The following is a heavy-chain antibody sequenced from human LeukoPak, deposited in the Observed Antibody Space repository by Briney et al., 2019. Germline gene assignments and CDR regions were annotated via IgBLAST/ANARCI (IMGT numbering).Heavy chain of an antibody. CDR1: GFTFSSYG. Sequence: GGSLRLSCAASGFTFSSYGMHWVRQAPCKGLEWVAVIWYDGSNKYYADSVKGRFTISRDNSKNTLYLQMNSLRAEDTAVYYCARALMVRGAYYYYGMDVWGQGTTVTVSS. J-gene: IGHJ6*02. V-gene: IGHV3-33*01. CDR2: IWYDGSNK. CDR3: ARALMVRGAYYYYGMDV. D-gene: IGHD3-10*01.